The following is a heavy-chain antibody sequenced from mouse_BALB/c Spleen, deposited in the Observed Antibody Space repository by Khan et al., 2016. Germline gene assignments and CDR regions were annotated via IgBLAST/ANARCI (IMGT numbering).Heavy chain of an antibody. CDR2: ISSDGSYT. D-gene: IGHD2-4*01. V-gene: IGHV5-9-3*01. CDR1: GFTFSSYA. J-gene: IGHJ3*01. CDR3: ARHDDYWFAY. Sequence: EVELVESGGGLVKPGGSLKLSCAASGFTFSSYAMSWVRQTPEKRLEWVATISSDGSYTYYPDSVKGRFTISRDNAKSTLYLQMSSLRSEDTAMYYCARHDDYWFAYWGQGTLVTVSA.